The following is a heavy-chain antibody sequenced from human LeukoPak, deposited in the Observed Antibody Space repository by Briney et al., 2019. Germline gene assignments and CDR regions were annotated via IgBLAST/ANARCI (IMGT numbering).Heavy chain of an antibody. D-gene: IGHD2-21*02. CDR2: IDYNGYT. J-gene: IGHJ4*02. V-gene: IGHV4-59*11. CDR1: GDSISGHP. Sequence: SETLSLTCAVSGDSISGHPWSWIRHSPGKGLDYIGFIDYNGYTNYNPSLKSRVTISADTSKNQLSPHLNSVTSADAAVYYCARLAKCDGDCYSFDFWGQGILVAVSS. CDR3: ARLAKCDGDCYSFDF.